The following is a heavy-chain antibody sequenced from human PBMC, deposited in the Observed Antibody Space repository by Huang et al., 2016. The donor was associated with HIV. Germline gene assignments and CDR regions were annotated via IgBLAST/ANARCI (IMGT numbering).Heavy chain of an antibody. Sequence: QVQLVESGGGVVQPGRSLRLSCAASGFPFNNHARHGVRQAPGKGRDGVAVISNEGSNNYYADSVKGRFTISRDSCKSTLFLHMTSLRTEDTAVYYCARAKDTWDAYDIWGQGTMVIVSS. J-gene: IGHJ3*02. D-gene: IGHD5-18*01. CDR2: ISNEGSNN. CDR3: ARAKDTWDAYDI. CDR1: GFPFNNHA. V-gene: IGHV3-30-3*01.